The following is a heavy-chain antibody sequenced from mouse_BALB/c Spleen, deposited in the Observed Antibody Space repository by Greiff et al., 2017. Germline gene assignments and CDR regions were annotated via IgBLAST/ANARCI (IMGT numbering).Heavy chain of an antibody. CDR2: IDPSDSYT. Sequence: QVQLQQPGAELVKPGASVKMSCKASGYTFTSYWMHWVKQRPGQGLEWIGVIDPSDSYTSYNQKFKGKATLTVDTSSSTAYMQLSSLTSEDSAVYYCTRGEIKGWFAYWGQGTLVTVSA. J-gene: IGHJ3*01. V-gene: IGHV1S127*01. CDR3: TRGEIKGWFAY. D-gene: IGHD2-4*01. CDR1: GYTFTSYW.